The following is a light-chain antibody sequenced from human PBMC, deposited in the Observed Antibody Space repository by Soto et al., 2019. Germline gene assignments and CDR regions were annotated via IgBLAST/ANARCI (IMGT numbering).Light chain of an antibody. Sequence: EVVVTQSPATLSVSPGERVTLSCRASQSVDSDVAWFQHKPGQAPRLFIYGASTRAAGIPGRFSGSGYETDFTLTINRLEPEDFAVYYCQQYGNSPWTFGQGTKVEIK. CDR1: QSVDSD. J-gene: IGKJ1*01. CDR2: GAS. CDR3: QQYGNSPWT. V-gene: IGKV3-20*01.